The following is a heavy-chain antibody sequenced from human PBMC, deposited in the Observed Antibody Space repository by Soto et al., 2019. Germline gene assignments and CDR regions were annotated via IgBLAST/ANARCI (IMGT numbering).Heavy chain of an antibody. CDR1: GDSVSSNSAA. J-gene: IGHJ6*03. CDR3: ARDGSIAARPYYYYMDV. V-gene: IGHV6-1*01. D-gene: IGHD6-6*01. CDR2: TYYRSKWYN. Sequence: PSQTLSLTCAISGDSVSSNSAAWNWIRQSPSRGLEWLGRTYYRSKWYNDYAVSVKSRITINPDTSKNQFSLQLNSVTPEDTAVYYCARDGSIAARPYYYYMDVWGKGTTVTASS.